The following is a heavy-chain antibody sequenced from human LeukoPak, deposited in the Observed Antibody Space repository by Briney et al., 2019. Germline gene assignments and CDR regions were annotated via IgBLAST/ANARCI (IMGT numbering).Heavy chain of an antibody. Sequence: SETLSLTCTVSGGSISSSSYYWGWVRQPPGKGLEWIGSIYYSGITYYNPSLKSRVTISVDTSKNQFSLKRTSLTAADTAVYYCARLTRYGDARVWGQGTLVTVSS. CDR3: ARLTRYGDARV. CDR2: IYYSGIT. J-gene: IGHJ4*02. V-gene: IGHV4-39*01. CDR1: GGSISSSSYY. D-gene: IGHD4-17*01.